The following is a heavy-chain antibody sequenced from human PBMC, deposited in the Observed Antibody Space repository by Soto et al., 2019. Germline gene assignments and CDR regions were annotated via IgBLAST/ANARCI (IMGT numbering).Heavy chain of an antibody. D-gene: IGHD3-10*01. CDR3: ASVREAKDGSVPPLAAFDI. CDR1: GGTFSSYA. CDR2: IIPIFGTA. V-gene: IGHV1-69*13. Sequence: GDSVKVSCKASGGTFSSYAISWVRQAPGQGLEWMGGIIPIFGTANYAQKFQGRVTITADESTSTAYMELSSLRSEDTAVYYCASVREAKDGSVPPLAAFDIRGQGTIVTVS. J-gene: IGHJ3*02.